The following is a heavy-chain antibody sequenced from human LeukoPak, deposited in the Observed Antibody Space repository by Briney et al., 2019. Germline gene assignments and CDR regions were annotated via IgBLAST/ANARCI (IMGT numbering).Heavy chain of an antibody. CDR3: AKVVGTGTTPTDY. V-gene: IGHV3-23*01. D-gene: IGHD1-1*01. CDR2: ISASGDNT. Sequence: GGSLRLSCAASGFTFNKYAMTWVRQAPGKGLVWVAVISASGDNTDYADSVKRRFTISRDNSKNTLSLQMNSLRVEDTAVYYCAKVVGTGTTPTDYWGQGTLVTVSS. J-gene: IGHJ4*02. CDR1: GFTFNKYA.